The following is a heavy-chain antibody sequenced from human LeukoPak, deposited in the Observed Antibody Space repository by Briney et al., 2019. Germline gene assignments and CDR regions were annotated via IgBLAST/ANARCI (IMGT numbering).Heavy chain of an antibody. CDR2: ISYDGSNK. Sequence: GGSLRLSCAASGFTFSSYAMHWVRQAPGKGLEWVAVISYDGSNKYYADSVKGRFTISRDNSKNTLYLQMNSLRAEDTAVYYCARVDSGWTPGRIYWGQGTLVTVSS. D-gene: IGHD5-12*01. CDR3: ARVDSGWTPGRIY. CDR1: GFTFSSYA. V-gene: IGHV3-30-3*01. J-gene: IGHJ4*02.